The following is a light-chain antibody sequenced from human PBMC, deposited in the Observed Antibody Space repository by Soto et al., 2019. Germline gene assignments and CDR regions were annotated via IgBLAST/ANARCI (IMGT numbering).Light chain of an antibody. V-gene: IGKV1-5*03. CDR2: KAS. Sequence: DMRMTHAPASRCASVVDTVTITCLASQTISSWLAWYQQKPGKAPKLLIYKASTLKSGVPSRFSGSGSGTEFTLTISSLQPDDFATYSCQHYNSYSEAFGQATKV. J-gene: IGKJ1*01. CDR1: QTISSW. CDR3: QHYNSYSEA.